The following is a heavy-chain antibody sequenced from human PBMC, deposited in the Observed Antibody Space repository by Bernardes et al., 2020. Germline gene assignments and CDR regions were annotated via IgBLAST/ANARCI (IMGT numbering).Heavy chain of an antibody. CDR3: MRAPVLRVTGIIAAY. Sequence: GGSLRLSCAASGFTFSNYAMSWVHQAPGKGLEWVSGISASGGSTYYADSVKGRFTISRDNSKNTLYLQINSLRAEDTAVYYCMRAPVLRVTGIIAAYWGQGTLVTVSS. CDR1: GFTFSNYA. J-gene: IGHJ4*02. D-gene: IGHD1-20*01. CDR2: ISASGGST. V-gene: IGHV3-23*01.